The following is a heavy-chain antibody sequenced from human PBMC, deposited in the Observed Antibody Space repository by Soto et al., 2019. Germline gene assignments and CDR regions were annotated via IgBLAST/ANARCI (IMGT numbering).Heavy chain of an antibody. V-gene: IGHV1-3*01. CDR1: GYTFTSYA. CDR3: PRVRSGYYVDFFDY. Sequence: VASVKVSCKASGYTFTSYAMHWVRQAPVQRLEWMGWINAGNGNTKYSQKFQGRVTITRDTSASTAYMELSSLRSEDTAVYYCPRVRSGYYVDFFDYWGQGTLVTVSS. D-gene: IGHD3-22*01. J-gene: IGHJ4*02. CDR2: INAGNGNT.